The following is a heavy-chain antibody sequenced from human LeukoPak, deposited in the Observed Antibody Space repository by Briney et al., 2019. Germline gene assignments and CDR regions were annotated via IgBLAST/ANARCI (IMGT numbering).Heavy chain of an antibody. D-gene: IGHD3-3*01. Sequence: SETLSLTCTVSGGSISSYYWSWIRQPPGKGLEWIGYINYSGSTNYNPSLKSRVTISVDTSKNQFSLKLNSVTAAATAVYYCARAVIFGVDNYMDVWGQGTPVTVSS. J-gene: IGHJ6*03. CDR3: ARAVIFGVDNYMDV. CDR2: INYSGST. CDR1: GGSISSYY. V-gene: IGHV4-59*01.